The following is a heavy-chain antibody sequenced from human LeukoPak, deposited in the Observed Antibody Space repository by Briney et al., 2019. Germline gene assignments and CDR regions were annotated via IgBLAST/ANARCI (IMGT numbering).Heavy chain of an antibody. D-gene: IGHD6-13*01. CDR2: IKSRVDGGTT. V-gene: IGHV3-15*01. CDR1: GFIFTDAY. CDR3: TTDAGYSSRWYNY. Sequence: GGSLRLSCAASGFIFTDAYMIWVRQAPGKGLEWVGRIKSRVDGGTTEYAAPVKDRFSISRDDSRNVLYLQMNSLKTDDTAVYYCTTDAGYSSRWYNYWGQGTLVTVAS. J-gene: IGHJ4*02.